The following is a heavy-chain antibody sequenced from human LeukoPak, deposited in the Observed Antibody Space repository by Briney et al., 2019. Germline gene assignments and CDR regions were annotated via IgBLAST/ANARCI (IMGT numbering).Heavy chain of an antibody. CDR2: IYYSGST. CDR1: GGSISSGDYY. D-gene: IGHD2-2*01. Sequence: SQTLSLTCTVSGGSISSGDYYWSWIRQPPGKGLEWIGYIYYSGSTYNNPPLKSRVNISVDRSKNQFSLKLSSVTAADTAVYYWARGSYVCSSTNCYPAYFDSWGQGTLVTVSS. J-gene: IGHJ4*02. V-gene: IGHV4-30-4*01. CDR3: ARGSYVCSSTNCYPAYFDS.